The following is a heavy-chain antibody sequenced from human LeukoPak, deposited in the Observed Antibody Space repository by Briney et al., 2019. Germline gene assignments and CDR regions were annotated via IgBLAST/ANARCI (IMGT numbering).Heavy chain of an antibody. J-gene: IGHJ6*02. CDR3: ANIMTQGQYYWYGMDV. Sequence: GGSLRLSCAASGFTFSSYHMAWVRLSPGKEVECVSTISNSGHRTYYIDSVKGRFTITRDNSKNTLYLQMNSLRAEDSAIYYCANIMTQGQYYWYGMDVWGQGTTVTVSS. CDR2: ISNSGHRT. CDR1: GFTFSSYH. V-gene: IGHV3-23*01. D-gene: IGHD2/OR15-2a*01.